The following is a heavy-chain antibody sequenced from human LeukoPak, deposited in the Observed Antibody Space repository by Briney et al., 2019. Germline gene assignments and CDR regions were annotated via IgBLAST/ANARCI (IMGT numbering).Heavy chain of an antibody. V-gene: IGHV4-30-4*01. D-gene: IGHD3-10*01. CDR1: GGSISSGDYY. J-gene: IGHJ5*02. CDR2: IYYSGST. CDR3: ARARGLRRGYYYGSGSYYSNWFDP. Sequence: SVTLSLTCTVSGGSISSGDYYWSWIRQPPGKGLEWIGYIYYSGSTYYNPSLKSRVTISVDTSKNQFSLKLSSVTAADTAVYYCARARGLRRGYYYGSGSYYSNWFDPWGQGTLVTVSS.